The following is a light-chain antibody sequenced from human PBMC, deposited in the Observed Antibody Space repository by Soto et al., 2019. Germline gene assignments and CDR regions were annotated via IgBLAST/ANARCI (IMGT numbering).Light chain of an antibody. Sequence: EIVLTQSPGTLSLSPGERATLSCRASQSVSSSYLAWYQQKPGQAPRLLIYGASSRATGIPDRFSGSGSGTEFTLTIDSLQPEDFATYYCQQSYTTPRITFGQGTRLEI. CDR1: QSVSSSY. V-gene: IGKV3-20*01. CDR3: QQSYTTPRIT. J-gene: IGKJ5*01. CDR2: GAS.